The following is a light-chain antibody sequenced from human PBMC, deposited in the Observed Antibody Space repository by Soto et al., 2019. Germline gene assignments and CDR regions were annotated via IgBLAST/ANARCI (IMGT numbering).Light chain of an antibody. V-gene: IGKV1-27*01. CDR2: DAS. CDR3: QEYSGPPYT. CDR1: QGVGNY. J-gene: IGKJ2*01. Sequence: DIQMTQSPSSLSASVGDRVVISCRASQGVGNYLAWYQQKPGKVPELLIYDASTLQLGVPSRFGGSGSGTDFILTFDSLQPEDAETYFCQEYSGPPYTFGQGTKLEI.